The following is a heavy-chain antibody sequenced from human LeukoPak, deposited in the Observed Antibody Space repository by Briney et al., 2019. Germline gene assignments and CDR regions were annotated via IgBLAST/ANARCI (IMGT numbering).Heavy chain of an antibody. V-gene: IGHV3-23*01. J-gene: IGHJ6*02. CDR3: AKVPSSTSAYYYYGMDV. Sequence: GGSLRLSCAASGFTFSSYAMSWVRQAPGKGLEWVSAISGSGGSTYYADSVKGRFTISRDNSKNTLYLQMNSLRAEDTAVYYCAKVPSSTSAYYYYGMDVWGQGTTVTVSS. D-gene: IGHD2-2*01. CDR2: ISGSGGST. CDR1: GFTFSSYA.